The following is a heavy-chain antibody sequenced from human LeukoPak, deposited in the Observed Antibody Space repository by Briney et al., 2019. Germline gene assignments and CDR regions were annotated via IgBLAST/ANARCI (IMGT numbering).Heavy chain of an antibody. Sequence: PGGSLRLSCAASGFIFSTYGMHWVRQAPGKGLEWVAFIRSDGSDKSYAGSVMGRFTISRDNSKNTLYLQMNNLTAEDTAVYYCEKHDSSSDYWGQGTLVTVSS. CDR2: IRSDGSDK. CDR3: EKHDSSSDY. V-gene: IGHV3-30*02. J-gene: IGHJ4*02. CDR1: GFIFSTYG. D-gene: IGHD3-22*01.